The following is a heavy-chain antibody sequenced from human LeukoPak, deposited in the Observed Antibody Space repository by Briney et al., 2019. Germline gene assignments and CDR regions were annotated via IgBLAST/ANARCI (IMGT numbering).Heavy chain of an antibody. Sequence: GESLKISCKGSGYSFTSYWIGWVRRMPGKGLEWMGIIYPGDSDARYSPSFQGQVTISADKSISTAYLQWSSLKASDTAMYYCARSKDIVVVPAAYEFDYWGQGTLVTVSS. D-gene: IGHD2-2*01. V-gene: IGHV5-51*01. CDR2: IYPGDSDA. J-gene: IGHJ4*02. CDR3: ARSKDIVVVPAAYEFDY. CDR1: GYSFTSYW.